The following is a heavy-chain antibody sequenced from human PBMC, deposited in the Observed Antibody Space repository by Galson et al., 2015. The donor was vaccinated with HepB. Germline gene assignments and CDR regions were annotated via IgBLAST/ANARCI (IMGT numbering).Heavy chain of an antibody. D-gene: IGHD2-2*01. CDR3: ARVPYSSTNPRFDP. CDR2: IKQDGSEK. J-gene: IGHJ5*02. V-gene: IGHV3-7*03. Sequence: SLRLSCAGSGFSFSSYWMSWVRQASEKGLEWVANIKQDGSEKYHVDSVKGRFTISRDNARNSVYLQMSSLRAEDTAIYYCARVPYSSTNPRFDPWGQGTLVTVPS. CDR1: GFSFSSYW.